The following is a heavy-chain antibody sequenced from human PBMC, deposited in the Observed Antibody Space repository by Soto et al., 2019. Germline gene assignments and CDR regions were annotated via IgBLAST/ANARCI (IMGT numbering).Heavy chain of an antibody. V-gene: IGHV3-66*01. D-gene: IGHD4-17*01. CDR3: ARDRRADDYGDDAFDN. CDR1: GLIVDNNY. Sequence: GGSLRLSCAASGLIVDNNYMSWVRQAPGKGLEWISVMYSAGNTYYADSVRGRFTISRDSSTNTLFLEMHSLRVEDTAVYYCARDRRADDYGDDAFDNWGQGTPVTVSS. CDR2: MYSAGNT. J-gene: IGHJ4*02.